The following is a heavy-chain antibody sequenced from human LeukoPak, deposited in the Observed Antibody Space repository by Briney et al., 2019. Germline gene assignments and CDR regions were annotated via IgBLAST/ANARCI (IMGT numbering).Heavy chain of an antibody. CDR2: IKPDGSEK. J-gene: IGHJ3*02. Sequence: QPGGSLRLSCAASGFTFGSYWMSWVRQAPGKGLEWVANIKPDGSEKHHVDSVKGRFTISRDNAKTSLYLQMNSLRAEDTAVYYCARDDGLDAFDIWGRGTLVTVSS. CDR3: ARDDGLDAFDI. V-gene: IGHV3-7*01. CDR1: GFTFGSYW. D-gene: IGHD5-24*01.